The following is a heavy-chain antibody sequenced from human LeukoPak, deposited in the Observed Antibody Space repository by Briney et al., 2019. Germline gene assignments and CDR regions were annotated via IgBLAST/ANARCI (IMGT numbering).Heavy chain of an antibody. D-gene: IGHD6-13*01. CDR3: ARAAAGTFVF. CDR2: INSDGSST. CDR1: GFTFSSYW. V-gene: IGHV3-74*01. Sequence: PGGSLRLSCAASGFTFSSYWMHWVRQAPGKWLVWVSRINSDGSSTSYADSVKGRFTISRDNAKNTLYLQMNSLRAEDTAVYYCARAAAGTFVFWGQGTLVTVSS. J-gene: IGHJ4*02.